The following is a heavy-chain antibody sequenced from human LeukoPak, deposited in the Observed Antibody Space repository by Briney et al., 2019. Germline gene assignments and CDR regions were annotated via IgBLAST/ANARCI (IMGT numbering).Heavy chain of an antibody. V-gene: IGHV4-4*07. D-gene: IGHD6-6*01. CDR1: GGSISSYY. J-gene: IGHJ6*03. CDR2: IYTSGST. Sequence: SETLSLTCTVSGGSISSYYWSWIRQPAGKGLEWIGRIYTSGSTNYNPSLKSRVTMSVDTSKNQFSLKLSSVTAADTAVYYCARDRFSIAARPSYCYYYMDVWGKGTTVTVSS. CDR3: ARDRFSIAARPSYCYYYMDV.